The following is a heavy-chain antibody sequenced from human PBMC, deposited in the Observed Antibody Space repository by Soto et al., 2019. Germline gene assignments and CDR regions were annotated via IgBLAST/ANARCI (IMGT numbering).Heavy chain of an antibody. Sequence: EVQLVESGGGLVQPGGSLKVSCAGLGFNFSDSALHWVRQPSGKGLEWIGRIRGRSKKFATSYATSVRGRFSLSRDDSKNTAYLQMNSLRDDDTGVYFCTGRGGDSLQDNWGQGTLVTVSS. CDR2: IRGRSKKFAT. V-gene: IGHV3-73*01. CDR3: TGRGGDSLQDN. D-gene: IGHD4-17*01. CDR1: GFNFSDSA. J-gene: IGHJ4*02.